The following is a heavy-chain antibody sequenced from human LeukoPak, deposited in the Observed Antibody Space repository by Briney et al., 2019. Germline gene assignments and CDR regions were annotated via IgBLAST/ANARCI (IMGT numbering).Heavy chain of an antibody. J-gene: IGHJ4*02. D-gene: IGHD3-16*01. CDR3: AKDRFGHTDQRPLAVDS. CDR1: GFNFNYYA. Sequence: GGSLRLSCAASGFNFNYYAMTWVRQAPGKGLEWVSGIGGSGLRTYYADSVRGRFTISRDNSRNTVTLELSSLRVEDTALYYCAKDRFGHTDQRPLAVDSWGQGTLVIVSS. CDR2: IGGSGLRT. V-gene: IGHV3-23*01.